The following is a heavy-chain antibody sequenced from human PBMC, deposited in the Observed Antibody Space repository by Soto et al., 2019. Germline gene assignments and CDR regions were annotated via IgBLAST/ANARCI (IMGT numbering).Heavy chain of an antibody. V-gene: IGHV2-5*02. CDR2: IYWDDDK. J-gene: IGHJ4*02. Sequence: QITLNESGPTQVKPRQTLTLTCTFSGFSLTTSGVGVGWIRQSPGKAPEWLALIYWDDDKRYSQSLKSRLNITKDTSKNPVVLTMADLDPADTATYYCAHRVLRTVFGLVTTTAIYFDFWGQGTPVAVSS. CDR3: AHRVLRTVFGLVTTTAIYFDF. CDR1: GFSLTTSGVG. D-gene: IGHD3-3*01.